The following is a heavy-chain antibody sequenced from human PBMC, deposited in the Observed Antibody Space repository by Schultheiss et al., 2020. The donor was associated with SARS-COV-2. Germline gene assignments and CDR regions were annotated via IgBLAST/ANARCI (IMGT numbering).Heavy chain of an antibody. CDR1: GGSISSSNW. CDR2: IYHSGGT. CDR3: ARDPQGHSPFDY. Sequence: SETLSLTCAVSGGSISSSNWWSWVRQPPGKGLEWIGEIYHSGGTYYNPPLKSRLTISVDTSKNQFSLKLSSVTAADTAVYYCARDPQGHSPFDYWGQGTLVTVSS. V-gene: IGHV4-4*02. J-gene: IGHJ4*02.